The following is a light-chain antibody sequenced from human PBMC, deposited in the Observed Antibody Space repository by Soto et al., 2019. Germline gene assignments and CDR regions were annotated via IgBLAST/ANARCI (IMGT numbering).Light chain of an antibody. Sequence: EIVMTQSPATMSVSPGERATLSCRASQSMGSNVAWYRQKPGQAPRLLIYGASTRAAGIPARFSGSGSGTEFTLTITSLQSEDFAVYYCQQFHNWPRTFGQGTKVDI. CDR1: QSMGSN. V-gene: IGKV3-15*01. J-gene: IGKJ1*01. CDR2: GAS. CDR3: QQFHNWPRT.